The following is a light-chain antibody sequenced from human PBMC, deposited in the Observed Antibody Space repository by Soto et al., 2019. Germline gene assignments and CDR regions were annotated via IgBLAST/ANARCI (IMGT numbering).Light chain of an antibody. CDR2: VAS. Sequence: EIVLTQSPGTLSLSPGERATLSCRASQSVSSNYLAWYQHKPGQGPRLLIYVASSRATGIPDRFSGSGSGTDFTLTISRLEPEDFALYYCQKYGSAFTFGPGTKVDIK. CDR3: QKYGSAFT. J-gene: IGKJ3*01. CDR1: QSVSSNY. V-gene: IGKV3-20*01.